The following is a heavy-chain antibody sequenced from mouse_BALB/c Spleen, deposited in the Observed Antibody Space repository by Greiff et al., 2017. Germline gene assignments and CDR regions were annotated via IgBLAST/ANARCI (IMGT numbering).Heavy chain of an antibody. J-gene: IGHJ2*01. CDR3: ARGGVYYFDY. Sequence: DVKLVESGGGLVKPGGSLKLSCAASGFTFSSYAMSWVRQTPEKRLEWVASISSGGSTYYPDSVKGRFTISRDNARNILYLQMSSLRSEDTAMYYCARGGVYYFDYWGQGTTLTVSS. CDR2: ISSGGST. V-gene: IGHV5-6-5*01. CDR1: GFTFSSYA.